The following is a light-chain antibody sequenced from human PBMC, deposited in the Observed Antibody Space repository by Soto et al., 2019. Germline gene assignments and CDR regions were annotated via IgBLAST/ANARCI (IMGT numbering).Light chain of an antibody. CDR3: QNLDSAAFT. CDR2: AAS. CDR1: QGIGNY. J-gene: IGKJ3*01. Sequence: IQMTQSPSSLSASVGDRVTITCRASQGIGNYLAWYQQRPGQVPKLLIYAASTLQSGVPSRFIGSGSGTYFTLTISSLLPEDVATYYCQNLDSAAFTFGPGTKVDIK. V-gene: IGKV1-27*01.